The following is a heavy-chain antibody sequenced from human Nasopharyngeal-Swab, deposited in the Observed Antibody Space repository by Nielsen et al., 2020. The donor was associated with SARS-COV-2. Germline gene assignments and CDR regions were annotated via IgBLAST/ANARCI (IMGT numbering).Heavy chain of an antibody. Sequence: RQAPGKGLEWIGYIYYSGSTYYNPSLKSRVTISVDTSKNQFSLKLSSVTAADTAVYYCARLLIAANGHYMDVWGKGTTVTVSS. CDR3: ARLLIAANGHYMDV. D-gene: IGHD2-15*01. V-gene: IGHV4-31*02. CDR2: IYYSGST. J-gene: IGHJ6*03.